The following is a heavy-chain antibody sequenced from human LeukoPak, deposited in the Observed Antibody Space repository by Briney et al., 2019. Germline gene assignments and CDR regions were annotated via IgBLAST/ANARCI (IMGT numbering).Heavy chain of an antibody. CDR2: INANSGGT. CDR3: ARSSRYDIWTGYPY. V-gene: IGHV1-2*02. Sequence: ASVKASCTASGYTFTGYYMHWVRQAPGQGLEWMGWINANSGGTNYAQQFQGRVTMTRDTSISTAYMELSRLRSDDTAVYYCARSSRYDIWTGYPYWGQGTLVTVSP. CDR1: GYTFTGYY. D-gene: IGHD3-9*01. J-gene: IGHJ4*02.